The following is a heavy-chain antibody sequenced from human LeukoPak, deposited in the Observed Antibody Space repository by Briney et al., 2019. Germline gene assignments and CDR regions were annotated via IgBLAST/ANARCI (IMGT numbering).Heavy chain of an antibody. Sequence: GGSLRLSCAASGFTFSSHDMHWVRQATGKGLEWVSGIGTAGDTYYPGSVKGRFTISRENAKNSLYLQMNSLRAGDTAVYYCARVYCSGGVCHFDYWGQGTLVTVSS. D-gene: IGHD2-8*02. CDR3: ARVYCSGGVCHFDY. CDR2: IGTAGDT. CDR1: GFTFSSHD. V-gene: IGHV3-13*01. J-gene: IGHJ4*02.